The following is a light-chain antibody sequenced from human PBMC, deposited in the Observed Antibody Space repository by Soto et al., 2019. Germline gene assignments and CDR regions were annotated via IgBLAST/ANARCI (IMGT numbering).Light chain of an antibody. CDR3: LQLDTYPLT. V-gene: IGKV1-9*01. CDR2: AAS. J-gene: IGKJ4*01. Sequence: DIPLTQSPPFLSASVGDSVTITCRASQGISGFLSWYQQKPGKAPKLLIYAASTLQGGVPSRFSGSGSGTDFTLTISSLQPEDFATYYCLQLDTYPLTFGGGTKVEIK. CDR1: QGISGF.